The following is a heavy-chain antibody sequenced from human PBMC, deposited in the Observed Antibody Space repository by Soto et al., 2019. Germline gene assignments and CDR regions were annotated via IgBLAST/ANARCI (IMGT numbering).Heavy chain of an antibody. D-gene: IGHD3-22*01. CDR3: AKDLLRGLINDSSGYYDY. J-gene: IGHJ4*02. Sequence: PGGSLRLSCAASGFTFSSYGMHWVRQAPGKGLEWVAVISYDGSNKYYADSGKGRFTISRDNSKNTLYLQMNSLRAEDTAVYYCAKDLLRGLINDSSGYYDYWGQGT. CDR1: GFTFSSYG. V-gene: IGHV3-30*18. CDR2: ISYDGSNK.